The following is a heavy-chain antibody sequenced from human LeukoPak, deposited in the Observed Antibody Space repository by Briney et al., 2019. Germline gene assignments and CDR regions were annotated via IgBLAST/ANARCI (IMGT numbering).Heavy chain of an antibody. Sequence: SETLSLTCSVSGGSIGGHYWNWIRQAPGKGLEWIGHIFTSGSPNYSPSLKSRVTISVDTSKNQLSLRVRSVIAADTAVYYCAREWSAFDYWGQGTLVTVSS. CDR1: GGSIGGHY. CDR2: IFTSGSP. J-gene: IGHJ4*02. D-gene: IGHD2-15*01. CDR3: AREWSAFDY. V-gene: IGHV4-4*07.